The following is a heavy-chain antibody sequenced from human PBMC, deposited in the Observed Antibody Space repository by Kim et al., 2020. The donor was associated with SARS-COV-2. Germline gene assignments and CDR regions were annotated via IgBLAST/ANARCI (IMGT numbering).Heavy chain of an antibody. CDR2: ISSSSDTI. J-gene: IGHJ4*02. V-gene: IGHV3-48*04. CDR3: ARDFYGDYAVAY. Sequence: GGSLRLSCAASGFTFSSYSMNWVRQAPGKGLEWVSYISSSSDTIYYADSVKGRFTISRDNAKNSLYLQMNSLRADDTAVYYCARDFYGDYAVAYWGQGTLVTVSS. D-gene: IGHD4-17*01. CDR1: GFTFSSYS.